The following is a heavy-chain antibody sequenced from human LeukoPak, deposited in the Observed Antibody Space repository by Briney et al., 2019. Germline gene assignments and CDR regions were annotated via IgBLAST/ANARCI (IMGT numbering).Heavy chain of an antibody. V-gene: IGHV4-4*02. J-gene: IGHJ4*02. D-gene: IGHD3-10*01. CDR3: AKLYGSGSSPFDY. CDR2: IYHSGST. CDR1: GGSISSSNW. Sequence: PWETLSLTSAVSGGSISSSNWWSWVRQPPGKGLEWIGEIYHSGSTNYNPSLKSRVTISVDKSKNQFSLKLSSVTAADTAVYYCAKLYGSGSSPFDYWGQGTLVTVSS.